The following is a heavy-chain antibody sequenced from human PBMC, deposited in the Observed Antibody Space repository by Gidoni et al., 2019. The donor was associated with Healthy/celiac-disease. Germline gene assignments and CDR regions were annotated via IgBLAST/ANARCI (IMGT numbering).Heavy chain of an antibody. CDR2: IRSKANSYAT. CDR3: RYYDSSTRTSYDY. CDR1: GFPFSGSA. Sequence: EVPLVGSGGGSGQPRGSLKLSCAAPGFPFSGSAMHWVRQASGKGLECVGRIRSKANSYATAYAASVKGRFTISRDDSKNTAYLQMNSLKTEDTAVYYCRYYDSSTRTSYDYWGQGTLVTVSS. V-gene: IGHV3-73*01. J-gene: IGHJ4*02. D-gene: IGHD3-22*01.